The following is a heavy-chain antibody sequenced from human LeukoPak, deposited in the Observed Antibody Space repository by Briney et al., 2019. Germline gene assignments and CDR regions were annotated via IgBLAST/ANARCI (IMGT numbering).Heavy chain of an antibody. CDR2: ISGSGGDT. D-gene: IGHD4-17*01. J-gene: IGHJ4*02. CDR3: AKSIALTTYYFDY. CDR1: GFTFSSYA. V-gene: IGHV3-23*01. Sequence: PGGSPRLSCAASGFTFSSYAMSWVRQTPGKGLECVSSISGSGGDTYYADSVKGRFTTSRDNSRNTLYLQMNSLRAEDTAVYYCAKSIALTTYYFDYWGQGALVTVSS.